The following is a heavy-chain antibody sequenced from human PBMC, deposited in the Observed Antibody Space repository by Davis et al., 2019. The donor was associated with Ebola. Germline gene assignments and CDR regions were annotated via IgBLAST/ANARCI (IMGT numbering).Heavy chain of an antibody. CDR1: GHTFTSYG. D-gene: IGHD3-9*01. V-gene: IGHV1-18*04. CDR3: ARDDRYSHSWLGWTY. CDR2: ISAYNGNT. Sequence: ASVKVSCKASGHTFTSYGISWVRQAPGQGLEWMGWISAYNGNTNYAQKPQGRVTMTKDASTSTVYMELSSLISEDTAVYYCARDDRYSHSWLGWTYWGQGTLVTVSS. J-gene: IGHJ4*02.